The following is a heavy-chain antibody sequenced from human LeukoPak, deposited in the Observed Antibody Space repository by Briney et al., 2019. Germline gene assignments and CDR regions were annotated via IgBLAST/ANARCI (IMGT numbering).Heavy chain of an antibody. J-gene: IGHJ4*02. CDR2: IYYSGST. V-gene: IGHV4-30-4*01. CDR1: GGSISSGDYY. Sequence: KPSETLSLTCTVAGGSISSGDYYWSWIRQPPGKGLEWIGYIYYSGSTYYNPSLKSRVTISVDTSKNQFSLKLSSGTAADTAVYYCATRITRRAEGVDYWGQGTLVTVSS. D-gene: IGHD3-10*01. CDR3: ATRITRRAEGVDY.